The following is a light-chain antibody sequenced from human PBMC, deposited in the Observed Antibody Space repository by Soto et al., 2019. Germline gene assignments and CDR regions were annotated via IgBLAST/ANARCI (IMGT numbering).Light chain of an antibody. J-gene: IGKJ4*01. CDR3: RQLNSFPFT. V-gene: IGKV1-9*01. Sequence: IQLTQSPSSLSASVGDRVTITCRASQGISSYLAWYQQEPGKAPKLLIYSASTLQSGVPSRFSGSGSGTGFTLTISNLQPEDFATYYCRQLNSFPFTFGGGTRVEIK. CDR2: SAS. CDR1: QGISSY.